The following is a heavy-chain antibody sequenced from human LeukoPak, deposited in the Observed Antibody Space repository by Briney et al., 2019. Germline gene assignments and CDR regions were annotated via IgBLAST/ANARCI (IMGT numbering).Heavy chain of an antibody. CDR1: GGSFSGYC. Sequence: SETLSLTCAVYGGSFSGYCWSWIRQPPGKGLEWIGEINHSGSTNYNPSLKSRVTISVDTSKNQFSLKLSSVTAADTAVYYCARGGSGYDWNWFDPWGQGTLVTVSS. CDR2: INHSGST. CDR3: ARGGSGYDWNWFDP. D-gene: IGHD5-12*01. J-gene: IGHJ5*02. V-gene: IGHV4-34*01.